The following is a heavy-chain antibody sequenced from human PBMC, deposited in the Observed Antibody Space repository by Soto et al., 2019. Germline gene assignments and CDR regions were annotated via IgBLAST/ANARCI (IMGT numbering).Heavy chain of an antibody. CDR1: GFSLSTSGVG. Sequence: QITLKESGPPLVKPTQTLTLTCTFSGFSLSTSGVGVGWIRQPPGKALEWLALIYCDDDKRYSPSLKSRLTITKDTSKNQVVLTMTNMDPVATAKYDCAHNGVWVNWFDPWGQGTLVTVSS. D-gene: IGHD1-26*01. CDR2: IYCDDDK. CDR3: AHNGVWVNWFDP. J-gene: IGHJ5*02. V-gene: IGHV2-5*02.